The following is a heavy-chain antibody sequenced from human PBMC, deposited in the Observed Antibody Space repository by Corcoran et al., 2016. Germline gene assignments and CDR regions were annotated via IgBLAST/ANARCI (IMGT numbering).Heavy chain of an antibody. CDR2: ISYDGSNK. CDR1: GFTFSSYG. Sequence: QVQLVESGGGVVQPGRSLRLSCAASGFTFSSYGMHWVRQAPGKGLEWVAVISYDGSNKYYADSVKGRFTISRDNSKNTLYLQMNSLRAEDTAVYYCAKELNGGWPGAPYYYYGMDVWGQGTTVTVSS. CDR3: AKELNGGWPGAPYYYYGMDV. D-gene: IGHD6-19*01. J-gene: IGHJ6*02. V-gene: IGHV3-30*18.